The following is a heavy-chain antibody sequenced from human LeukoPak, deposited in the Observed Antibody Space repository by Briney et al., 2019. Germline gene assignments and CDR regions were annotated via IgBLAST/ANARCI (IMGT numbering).Heavy chain of an antibody. CDR3: ARGVYIAAAQYGY. D-gene: IGHD6-13*01. CDR2: IYYSGTT. CDR1: GGSISSYY. Sequence: SETLSLTCTGSGGSISSYYWSWIRQPPGKGREWSGYIYYSGTTNYNPSLKSRVTISVDTSKNQFSLKLSSVTAADTAVYYCARGVYIAAAQYGYWGQGTLVTVSS. V-gene: IGHV4-59*01. J-gene: IGHJ4*02.